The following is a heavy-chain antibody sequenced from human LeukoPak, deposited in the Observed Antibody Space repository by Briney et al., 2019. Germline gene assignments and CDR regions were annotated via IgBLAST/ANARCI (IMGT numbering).Heavy chain of an antibody. CDR1: GYTFTGYY. D-gene: IGHD2-2*01. J-gene: IGHJ6*03. V-gene: IGHV1-2*02. CDR2: INPNSGGT. Sequence: ASVKVSCKASGYTFTGYYMHWVRQAPGQGLEWMGWINPNSGGTTYAQKFQGRVTMTRDTSISTAYMDLSRLRSDDTAVYYCARGCSSTSCTGDYYYKDVWGKGTTVTVSS. CDR3: ARGCSSTSCTGDYYYKDV.